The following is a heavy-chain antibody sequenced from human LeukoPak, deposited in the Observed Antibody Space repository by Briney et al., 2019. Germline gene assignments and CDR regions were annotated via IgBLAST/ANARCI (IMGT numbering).Heavy chain of an antibody. J-gene: IGHJ6*02. V-gene: IGHV3-33*01. D-gene: IGHD5-12*01. Sequence: PRRSLRLSCAASGFTFSSYGMHWVRHAPCKGLEWVAVIWNDGSNKYYADSVKGRFTISRDNSKNTLYLQMNSLRAEDTAVYYCARDAGYVDSFYGMDVWGQGTTVTVSS. CDR3: ARDAGYVDSFYGMDV. CDR1: GFTFSSYG. CDR2: IWNDGSNK.